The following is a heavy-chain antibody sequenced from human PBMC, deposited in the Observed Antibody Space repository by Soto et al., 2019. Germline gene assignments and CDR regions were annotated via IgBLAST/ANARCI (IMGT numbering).Heavy chain of an antibody. Sequence: SQTLSLTCAISGDTVSTNTAALNWIRQSPSRGLEWLGRIYYKSRWYNDYSESLKSRIAIIPDTSRNQFSLQLNSVIPEDTAAYYCARDWGYDPDPTYYYGMDVWGQGTKVTVSS. V-gene: IGHV6-1*01. D-gene: IGHD5-12*01. CDR2: IYYKSRWYN. CDR1: GDTVSTNTAA. J-gene: IGHJ6*02. CDR3: ARDWGYDPDPTYYYGMDV.